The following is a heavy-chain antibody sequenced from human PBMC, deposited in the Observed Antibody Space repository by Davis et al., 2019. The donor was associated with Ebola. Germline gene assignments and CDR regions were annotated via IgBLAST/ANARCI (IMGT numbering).Heavy chain of an antibody. D-gene: IGHD6-13*01. CDR1: GYTFTSYG. CDR2: ISAYNGNT. V-gene: IGHV1-18*01. J-gene: IGHJ6*02. Sequence: AASVKVSCKASGYTFTSYGISWVRQAPGQGLKWMGWISAYNGNTNYAQKLQGRVTMTTDTSTSTAYMELRSLRSDDTAVYYCARGLSIAAAHYYYYGMDVWGQGTTVTVSS. CDR3: ARGLSIAAAHYYYYGMDV.